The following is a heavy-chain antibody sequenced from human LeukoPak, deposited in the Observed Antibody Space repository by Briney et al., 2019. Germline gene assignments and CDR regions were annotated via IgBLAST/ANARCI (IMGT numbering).Heavy chain of an antibody. CDR3: ASGIYNAILPGYSIYGMDV. V-gene: IGHV3-66*01. D-gene: IGHD3-9*01. J-gene: IGHJ6*02. Sequence: GGSLRLSCAASGFTISSNYMSWVRQAPGKGLEWVSVIYSGGSTYYADSVKGRFTISRDNSKNTLYLQMNSLRAEDTAVYYCASGIYNAILPGYSIYGMDVWGQGTTVTVSS. CDR1: GFTISSNY. CDR2: IYSGGST.